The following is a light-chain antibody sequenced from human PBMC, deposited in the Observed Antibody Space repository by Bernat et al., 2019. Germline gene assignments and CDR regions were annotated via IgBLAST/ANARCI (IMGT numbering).Light chain of an antibody. V-gene: IGLV3-1*01. Sequence: SSELTQPPSVSVSPGQIARITCSGEKLGNKFSCWYQQKSGQSPVVLIYRDNIRPSGISERFSVSHSGNTATLTITGTQPMDEADYYCQAWDSSAGFFGGGTKLTVL. CDR1: KLGNKF. J-gene: IGLJ2*01. CDR3: QAWDSSAGF. CDR2: RDN.